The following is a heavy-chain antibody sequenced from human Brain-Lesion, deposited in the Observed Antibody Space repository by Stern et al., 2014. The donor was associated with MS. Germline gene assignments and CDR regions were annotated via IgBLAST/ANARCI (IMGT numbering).Heavy chain of an antibody. CDR1: GYTFTDYF. CDR2: INPYSGDT. CDR3: ARVPGGVFGGMDV. D-gene: IGHD4-23*01. V-gene: IGHV1-2*04. Sequence: QLVQSGAEVKKPGASVKVSCKASGYTFTDYFMHWVRQAPGQGLEWLGWINPYSGDTKYAQKFQGWVTMTRDSSISTAYMELNSLRSDDTAVYYCARVPGGVFGGMDVWGQGTTGT. J-gene: IGHJ6*02.